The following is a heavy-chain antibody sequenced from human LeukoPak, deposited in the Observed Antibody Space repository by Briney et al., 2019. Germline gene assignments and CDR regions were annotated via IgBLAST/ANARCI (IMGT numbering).Heavy chain of an antibody. J-gene: IGHJ4*02. Sequence: GGSLRLSCAASGFTFSNYAMHWVRQAPGKGLEWVSGISWNSGSIGYADSVKGRFTISRDNAKNSLYLQMNSLRAEDTALYYCAKIYCSGGNCYPGAFDYWGQGTLVTVSS. V-gene: IGHV3-9*01. CDR1: GFTFSNYA. CDR2: ISWNSGSI. D-gene: IGHD2-15*01. CDR3: AKIYCSGGNCYPGAFDY.